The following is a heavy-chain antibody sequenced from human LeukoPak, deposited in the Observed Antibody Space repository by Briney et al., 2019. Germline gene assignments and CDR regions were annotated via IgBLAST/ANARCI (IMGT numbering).Heavy chain of an antibody. V-gene: IGHV3-74*01. Sequence: GGSLRLSCAASGFTLSNYYMHWVRQPPGKGLVWVSRLINHDTTATYADSVKGRFTISRDNAKNTLYLQMNSLRAGDTAVYYCARGGCSNPSCLADWGQGILVTVSS. CDR1: GFTLSNYY. J-gene: IGHJ4*02. D-gene: IGHD2-2*01. CDR2: LINHDTTA. CDR3: ARGGCSNPSCLAD.